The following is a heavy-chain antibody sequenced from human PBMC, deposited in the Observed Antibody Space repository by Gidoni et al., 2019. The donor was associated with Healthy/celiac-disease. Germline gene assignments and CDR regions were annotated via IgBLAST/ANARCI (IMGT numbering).Heavy chain of an antibody. J-gene: IGHJ6*02. CDR3: ARWADRRRSYYYYYGMDV. Sequence: EVQLVESGVGLVKPGGSLRLSCAASGFTFSSYSMNWVRQAPGKGLEWVSSISSSSSYIYYADSVKGRFTNSRDNAKNSLYLQMNSLRAEDTAVYYCARWADRRRSYYYYYGMDVWGQGTTVTVSS. V-gene: IGHV3-21*01. CDR2: ISSSSSYI. CDR1: GFTFSSYS. D-gene: IGHD1-26*01.